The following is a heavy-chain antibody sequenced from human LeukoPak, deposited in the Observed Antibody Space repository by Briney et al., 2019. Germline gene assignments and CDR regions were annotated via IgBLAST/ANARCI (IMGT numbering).Heavy chain of an antibody. CDR3: AKGGWGANYYYYYMDV. CDR2: ISGSGGST. D-gene: IGHD3-16*01. V-gene: IGHV3-23*01. J-gene: IGHJ6*03. Sequence: GGSLRLSCAASGFTFSSYAMSWVRQAPGKGLEWVSAISGSGGSTYYADSVKGRFTISRDNSKNTLYLQMNSLRAEDTAVYYCAKGGWGANYYYYYMDVWGKGTTVTVSS. CDR1: GFTFSSYA.